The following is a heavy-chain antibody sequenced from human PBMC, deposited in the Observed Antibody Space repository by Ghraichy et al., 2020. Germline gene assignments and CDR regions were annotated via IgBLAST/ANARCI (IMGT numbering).Heavy chain of an antibody. CDR2: ISGSGGST. J-gene: IGHJ4*02. Sequence: GALRLSCAASGFTFSSYAMSWVRQAPGKGPEWVSGISGSGGSTHYADSVKARFTISRDNSRNTLSLQMNNLRAEDTAVYFCAKEAENYGDSVTDYWGQGTLVTVSS. CDR1: GFTFSSYA. CDR3: AKEAENYGDSVTDY. D-gene: IGHD4-17*01. V-gene: IGHV3-23*01.